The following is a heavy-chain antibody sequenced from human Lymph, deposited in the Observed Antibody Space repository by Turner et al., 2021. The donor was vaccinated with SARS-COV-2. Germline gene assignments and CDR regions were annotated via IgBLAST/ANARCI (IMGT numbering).Heavy chain of an antibody. CDR1: GYTCTSYY. V-gene: IGHV1-46*01. CDR3: ARVGPGGFDY. J-gene: IGHJ4*02. D-gene: IGHD2-15*01. CDR2: INPSGDST. Sequence: QVQLVQSGAAVKKPGAAVKVSCKATGYTCTSYYMHWVRQAPGQGLEWIGIINPSGDSTSYAQKFQGRVTMSRYTSTSTVYMELSSLRSEDTAVYYCARVGPGGFDYWGQGTPVTVSS.